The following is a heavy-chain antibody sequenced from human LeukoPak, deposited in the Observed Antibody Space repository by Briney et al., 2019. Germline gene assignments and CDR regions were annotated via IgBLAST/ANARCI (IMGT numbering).Heavy chain of an antibody. CDR3: ARAIAVAGFDY. J-gene: IGHJ4*02. Sequence: GGSLRLSCAASGLTFRNYGMHWVRQAPGKGLEWVAVIWYDGSNQYYLDSVKGRFTVSRDNAKNTLYLQMNSLRAEDTAVYYCARAIAVAGFDYWGQGTLVTVSS. CDR1: GLTFRNYG. D-gene: IGHD6-19*01. V-gene: IGHV3-33*01. CDR2: IWYDGSNQ.